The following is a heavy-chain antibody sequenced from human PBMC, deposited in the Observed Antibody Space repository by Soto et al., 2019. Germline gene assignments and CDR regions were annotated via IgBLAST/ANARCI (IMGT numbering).Heavy chain of an antibody. D-gene: IGHD2-15*01. CDR3: ARDRTALLSFDY. J-gene: IGHJ4*02. CDR1: GFTFSSYI. CDR2: ISSSSSYI. Sequence: GGSLRLSCAASGFTFSSYIMNWVRQAPGKGLEWVSSISSSSSYIYYADSVKGRFTISRDNAKNSLYLQMNSLRAEDTAVYYCARDRTALLSFDYWGQGTLVTVSS. V-gene: IGHV3-21*01.